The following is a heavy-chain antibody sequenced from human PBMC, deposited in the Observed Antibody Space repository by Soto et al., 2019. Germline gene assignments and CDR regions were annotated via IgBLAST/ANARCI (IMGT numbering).Heavy chain of an antibody. D-gene: IGHD6-13*01. CDR1: GGSISSGDYY. Sequence: QVQLQESGPGLVKPSQTLSLTCTVSGGSISSGDYYWSWSRQPPGKGLEGIGYLYSSGSTYYHPSLTSRVTISVHTSKNQFSLKLSSVPAADTAVYYCARDPWIAAAGMFDHWCQGTLVPVSS. CDR3: ARDPWIAAAGMFDH. CDR2: LYSSGST. V-gene: IGHV4-30-4*01. J-gene: IGHJ5*02.